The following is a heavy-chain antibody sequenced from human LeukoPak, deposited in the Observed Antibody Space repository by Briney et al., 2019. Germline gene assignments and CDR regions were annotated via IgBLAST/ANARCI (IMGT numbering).Heavy chain of an antibody. CDR3: ARDPRNVGLAP. J-gene: IGHJ5*02. CDR1: GFSLSGYW. V-gene: IGHV3-74*01. D-gene: IGHD2-15*01. CDR2: NNGDGSTT. Sequence: GGSLGLSCVASGFSLSGYWMYWVRQAPGKGLMYISRNNGDGSTTNYADVVKGRFTMSRDNVKNTLYLQMNSLRVEDTAVYYCARDPRNVGLAPWGQGTLVTVSS.